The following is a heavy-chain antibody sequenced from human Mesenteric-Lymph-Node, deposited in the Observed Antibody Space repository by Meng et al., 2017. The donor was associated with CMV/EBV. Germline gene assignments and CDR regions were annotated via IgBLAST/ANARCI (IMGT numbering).Heavy chain of an antibody. CDR2: IYSGGSS. CDR3: ARDFWSGYYNYYGMDV. D-gene: IGHD3-3*01. J-gene: IGHJ6*02. CDR1: GFTVSSNY. V-gene: IGHV3-53*01. Sequence: GESLKIPCAASGFTVSSNYMSWVRQAPGKGLEWVSVIYSGGSSYYADSVKGRFTISRDNSKNTLYLQMNSLRAEDTAVYYCARDFWSGYYNYYGMDVWGQGTTVTVSS.